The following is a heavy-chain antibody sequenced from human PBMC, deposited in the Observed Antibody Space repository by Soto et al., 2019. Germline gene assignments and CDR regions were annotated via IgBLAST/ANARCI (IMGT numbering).Heavy chain of an antibody. CDR2: INPNSGGT. CDR3: ARVPGSSSETYYFDY. D-gene: IGHD6-6*01. Sequence: QVQLVQSGAEVKKPGASAKVSCKASGYTFTGYYMHWVRQAPGQGLEWMGWINPNSGGTNYAQKFQGWVTMTRDTSISTAYMELSRLRSDDTAVYYCARVPGSSSETYYFDYWGQGTLVTVSS. V-gene: IGHV1-2*04. CDR1: GYTFTGYY. J-gene: IGHJ4*02.